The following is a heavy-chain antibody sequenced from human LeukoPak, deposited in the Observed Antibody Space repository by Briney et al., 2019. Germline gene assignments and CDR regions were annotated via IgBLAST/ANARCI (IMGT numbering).Heavy chain of an antibody. CDR1: GFTFSSYD. D-gene: IGHD4-17*01. CDR2: ISDSGGSV. Sequence: GGSLRLSCAASGFTFSSYDMSWVRQAPGKGLEWVSSISDSGGSVYYADSVKGRFIISRDNSKNTLYLQMNSLRAEDTAAYYCAKDPTTVTTGWYFDLWGRGTLVTVS. V-gene: IGHV3-23*01. J-gene: IGHJ2*01. CDR3: AKDPTTVTTGWYFDL.